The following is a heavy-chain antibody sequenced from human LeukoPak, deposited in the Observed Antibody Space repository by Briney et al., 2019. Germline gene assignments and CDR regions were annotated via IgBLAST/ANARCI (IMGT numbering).Heavy chain of an antibody. CDR2: ISSSSSYI. V-gene: IGHV3-21*01. Sequence: GGSLRLSCAASGFTFSSYSMNWVRQAPGKGLEWVSSISSSSSYIYYADSVKGRFTISRDNAKNSLYLQMNSLRAEDTAVYYCARDSHLTGYSSLSNYYYYYGMDVWGRGTTVTVSS. CDR1: GFTFSSYS. CDR3: ARDSHLTGYSSLSNYYYYYGMDV. D-gene: IGHD3-9*01. J-gene: IGHJ6*02.